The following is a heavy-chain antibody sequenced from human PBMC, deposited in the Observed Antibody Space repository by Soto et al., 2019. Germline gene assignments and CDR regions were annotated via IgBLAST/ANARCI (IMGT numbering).Heavy chain of an antibody. V-gene: IGHV4-4*02. CDR3: ASDVVYYGMDV. J-gene: IGHJ6*02. CDR1: GGSISSSDW. D-gene: IGHD2-15*01. CDR2: IYHSGST. Sequence: PSETLSLTCAVSGGSISSSDWWSWVRQSPGKGLEWIGEIYHSGSTNYNPSLKSRVTISVDKSKNQFSLKLRSVTAADTAVYYCASDVVYYGMDVWGQGTTVTVS.